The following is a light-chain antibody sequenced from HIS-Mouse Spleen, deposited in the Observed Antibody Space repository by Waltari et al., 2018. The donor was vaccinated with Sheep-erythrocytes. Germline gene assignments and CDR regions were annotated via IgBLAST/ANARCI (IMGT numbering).Light chain of an antibody. V-gene: IGLV3-1*01. CDR3: QAWDSSTVV. CDR2: QDS. Sequence: SYELTQPPSVSVSPGQTASITCSGDKLGDKYACWYQQKPGQSPGLVLYQDSKRRSGIPGRFSGSNSGNTATLTISGTQAMDEADYYCQAWDSSTVVFGGGTKLTVL. J-gene: IGLJ2*01. CDR1: KLGDKY.